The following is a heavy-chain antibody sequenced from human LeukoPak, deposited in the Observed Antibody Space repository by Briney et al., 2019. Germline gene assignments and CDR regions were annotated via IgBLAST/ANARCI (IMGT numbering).Heavy chain of an antibody. CDR2: INWNGGST. V-gene: IGHV3-20*04. D-gene: IGHD4-17*01. Sequence: RPGGSLRLSCAASGFTFDDYGMRWVRQAPGKGLEWVSGINWNGGSTGYADSVKGRFTISRDNAKHSLYLQMNSLRAEDTALYYCARAHLRASAFDIWGEGTMVTVSS. J-gene: IGHJ3*02. CDR3: ARAHLRASAFDI. CDR1: GFTFDDYG.